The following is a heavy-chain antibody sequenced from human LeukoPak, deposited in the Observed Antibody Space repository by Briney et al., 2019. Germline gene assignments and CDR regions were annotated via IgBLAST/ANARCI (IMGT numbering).Heavy chain of an antibody. CDR3: AINQAGYCGGGSCYRHEFYYMDV. Sequence: SVKVSCKASGYTFTGYGISWVRQAPGQGLEWMGGIIPVFGTANYAEKFQDRVTITADKSTSTAYMELSSLRSEDTAMYYCAINQAGYCGGGSCYRHEFYYMDVWGKGTSVTVSS. D-gene: IGHD2-15*01. J-gene: IGHJ6*03. CDR2: IIPVFGTA. CDR1: GYTFTGYG. V-gene: IGHV1-69*06.